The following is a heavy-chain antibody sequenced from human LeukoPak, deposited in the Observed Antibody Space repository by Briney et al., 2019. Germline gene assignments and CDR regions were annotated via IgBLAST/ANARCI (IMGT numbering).Heavy chain of an antibody. CDR3: AKSNSFDY. Sequence: PGGSLRLSCAASGLTVSSNYMSWVRQAPGKGLEWVSAIIGSGGSTYYADSVKGRFTISRDNSKNTLFLQMNSLRAEDTAVYYCAKSNSFDYWGQGTLVTVSS. V-gene: IGHV3-23*01. CDR2: IIGSGGST. CDR1: GLTVSSNY. J-gene: IGHJ4*02.